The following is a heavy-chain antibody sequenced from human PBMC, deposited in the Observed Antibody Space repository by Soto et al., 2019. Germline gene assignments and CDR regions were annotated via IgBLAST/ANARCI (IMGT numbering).Heavy chain of an antibody. CDR1: GGSISSSSYF. CDR2: IYYSGST. J-gene: IGHJ4*02. Sequence: SETLSLTCNVSGGSISSSSYFWGWIRQPPGKGLEWIGSIYYSGSTYYNPSLKSRVTVSVDTSKNQFSPKLSSVTAADTAVYYCASRHSSPYFDYWGQGTLVTVSS. D-gene: IGHD6-13*01. CDR3: ASRHSSPYFDY. V-gene: IGHV4-39*01.